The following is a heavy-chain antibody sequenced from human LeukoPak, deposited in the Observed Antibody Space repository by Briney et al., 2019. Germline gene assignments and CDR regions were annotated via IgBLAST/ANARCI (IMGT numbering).Heavy chain of an antibody. Sequence: SETLSLTCTVSGASISSGDYYWGWIRQPPGRGRESLGYMYFSRSTYYSPRLESLVTISVDTSKNPFSLKLSSVTAADTGVYLCAPYVVGSAAGNYFDYWGQGTLVTVSS. CDR3: APYVVGSAAGNYFDY. D-gene: IGHD2-2*01. J-gene: IGHJ4*02. CDR2: MYFSRST. V-gene: IGHV4-30-4*01. CDR1: GASISSGDYY.